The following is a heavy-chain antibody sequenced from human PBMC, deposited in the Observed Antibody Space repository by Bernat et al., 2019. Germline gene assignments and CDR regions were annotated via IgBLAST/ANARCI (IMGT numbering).Heavy chain of an antibody. J-gene: IGHJ4*02. V-gene: IGHV4-34*01. CDR1: GGSFSGYY. Sequence: QVQLQQWGAGLLKPSETLSLTCAVYGGSFSGYYWSWIRQPPGKGLEWIGEINHSGSTNYNPSLKSRVTISVDTSKNQFSLKLSSVTAADTAVYYCARDDMTTVTNDYWGQGTLVTVSS. D-gene: IGHD4-17*01. CDR2: INHSGST. CDR3: ARDDMTTVTNDY.